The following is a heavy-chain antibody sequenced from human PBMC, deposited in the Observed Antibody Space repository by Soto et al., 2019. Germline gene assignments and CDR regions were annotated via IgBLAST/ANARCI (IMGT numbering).Heavy chain of an antibody. D-gene: IGHD2-2*01. CDR3: ARDLVPAADYYYYYGMDV. CDR2: ISYDGSNK. J-gene: IGHJ6*02. CDR1: XLSXXSXG. Sequence: LXLSCADSXLSXXSXGMHWVRXAPGEGLEWVAAISYDGSNKNYLASVEGRFTISRDNSKNTLYLQMNALRPEDTAVYYFARDLVPAADYYYYYGMDVWGQGTTVTVSS. V-gene: IGHV3-30*03.